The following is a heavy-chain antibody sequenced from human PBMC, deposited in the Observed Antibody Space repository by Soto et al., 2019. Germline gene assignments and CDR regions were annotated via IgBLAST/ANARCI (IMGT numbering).Heavy chain of an antibody. V-gene: IGHV3-33*01. Sequence: QVRLAESGGSVVQPGRSRRLSCTTSGFTFSSYGMHWVRQAPGKGLEWVAVIWPDGSKEFYADSVKGRFSISRDNSKKTLDLQMNSLKVEDTAVYYCATGRILVPPFDSWGRGTLVTVSP. CDR1: GFTFSSYG. CDR3: ATGRILVPPFDS. D-gene: IGHD2-21*01. CDR2: IWPDGSKE. J-gene: IGHJ5*01.